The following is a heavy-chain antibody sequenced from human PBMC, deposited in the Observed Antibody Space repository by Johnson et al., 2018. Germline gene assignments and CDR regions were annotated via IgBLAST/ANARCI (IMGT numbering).Heavy chain of an antibody. CDR1: GFTFSSYA. J-gene: IGHJ2*01. CDR2: ISAPGTTT. CDR3: AGGPGWCFDL. V-gene: IGHV3-23*01. Sequence: VQLQESGGGLVQPGGSLRLSCAASGFTFSSYAMNWVRQAPGKGLEWVSTISAPGTTTYHADSVKGRFTISRDNSKNTLYMQMNSLRAEDTAVYFCAGGPGWCFDLWGRGTLVTVSS.